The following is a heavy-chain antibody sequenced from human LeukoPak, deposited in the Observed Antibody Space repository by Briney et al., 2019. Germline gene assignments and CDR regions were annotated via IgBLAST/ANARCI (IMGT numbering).Heavy chain of an antibody. D-gene: IGHD1-26*01. J-gene: IGHJ4*02. Sequence: PSETLSLTCTVSGGSIGSGSYYWNWIRQPPGKGLEWIGYIYYSGSTTYNPSLKSRVTISVDTSKNQFSLKLSSVTAADTAVYYCARGEWEIGLFFDYWGQGTLVTVSS. CDR2: IYYSGST. V-gene: IGHV4-61*01. CDR1: GGSIGSGSYY. CDR3: ARGEWEIGLFFDY.